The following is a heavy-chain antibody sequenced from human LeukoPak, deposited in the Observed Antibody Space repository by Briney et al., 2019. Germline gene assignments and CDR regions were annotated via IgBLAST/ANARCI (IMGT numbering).Heavy chain of an antibody. CDR3: ARVRIAAAGRGYFDF. CDR2: ISYDGSNK. V-gene: IGHV3-30-3*01. CDR1: GFTFSSYA. Sequence: GGSLRLSCAASGFTFSSYAMHWVRQAPGKGLERVAVISYDGSNKYYADSVKGRFTISRDNSKNTLYLQMNSLRAEDTAVYYCARVRIAAAGRGYFDFWGQGTLVTVSS. J-gene: IGHJ4*02. D-gene: IGHD6-13*01.